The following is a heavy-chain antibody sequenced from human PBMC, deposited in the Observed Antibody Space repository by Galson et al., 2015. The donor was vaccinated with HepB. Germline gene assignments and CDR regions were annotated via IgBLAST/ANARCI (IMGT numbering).Heavy chain of an antibody. V-gene: IGHV5-51*01. CDR3: ARRDHHSYDSSGYFNWFDP. CDR2: IYPGDSDT. Sequence: QSGAEVKKPGESLKISCKGSGFSFTNYWIAWVRQMPGKGLEWMGIIYPGDSDTRYSPSFQGQVTISADKTISTAYLQWSSLKASDTAMYYCARRDHHSYDSSGYFNWFDPWGQGTLVTVSS. D-gene: IGHD3-22*01. J-gene: IGHJ5*02. CDR1: GFSFTNYW.